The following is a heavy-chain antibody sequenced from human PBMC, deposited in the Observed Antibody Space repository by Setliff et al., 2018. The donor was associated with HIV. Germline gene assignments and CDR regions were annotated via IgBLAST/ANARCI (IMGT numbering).Heavy chain of an antibody. Sequence: PSETLSLTCTVSGGSISSSYWSWSRQPPGKGLEWIGYIYYSGSTNYNPSLKSRVTISVDTSKNQFSLKLSSVTAADTAVYYCARNPCSGGSCPDAFDIWGQGTMVTVSS. J-gene: IGHJ3*02. CDR2: IYYSGST. CDR3: ARNPCSGGSCPDAFDI. CDR1: GGSISSSY. V-gene: IGHV4-59*01. D-gene: IGHD2-15*01.